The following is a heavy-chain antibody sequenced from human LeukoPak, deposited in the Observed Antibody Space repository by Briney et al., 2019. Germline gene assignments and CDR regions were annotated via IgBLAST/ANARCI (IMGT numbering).Heavy chain of an antibody. J-gene: IGHJ4*02. CDR3: ARDKVPAAIPIDH. CDR1: GFTFSSYS. CDR2: ISSSSSYI. D-gene: IGHD2-2*01. V-gene: IGHV3-21*01. Sequence: GGSLRLSCAASGFTFSSYSMNWVRQAPGKGLEWVSSISSSSSYIYYADSVKGRFTISRDNAKNSLYLQMNSLRAEDTAVYYCARDKVPAAIPIDHWAQGTLVTVSS.